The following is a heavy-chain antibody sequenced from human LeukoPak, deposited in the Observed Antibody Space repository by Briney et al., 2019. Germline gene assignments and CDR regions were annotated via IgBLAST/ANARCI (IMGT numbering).Heavy chain of an antibody. D-gene: IGHD1/OR15-1a*01. CDR2: ISPDGNKE. CDR1: GFTFNIFC. CDR3: AKVNNYDDY. V-gene: IGHV3-30*18. Sequence: GRSLRLSCAASGFTFNIFCIHWVRQAPGKGLEWVAAISPDGNKEYYTESVKGRFTVSRDNSKNMIYLQMNSLRGEDSAVYYCAKVNNYDDYGGQGTLVTVSS. J-gene: IGHJ4*02.